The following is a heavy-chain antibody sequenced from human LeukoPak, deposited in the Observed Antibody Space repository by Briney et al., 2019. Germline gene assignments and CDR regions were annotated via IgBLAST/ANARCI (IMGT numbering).Heavy chain of an antibody. CDR3: ARGIRSYYYDSSGHNFDY. CDR2: INPNSGGT. Sequence: GASVKVSCKASGYTFTGYYMHWVRQAPGQGLEWMGWINPNSGGTNYAQKFQGWVTMTRDTSISTAYMELSRLRSDDTAVYYCARGIRSYYYDSSGHNFDYWGQGTLVTVSS. D-gene: IGHD3-22*01. J-gene: IGHJ4*02. V-gene: IGHV1-2*04. CDR1: GYTFTGYY.